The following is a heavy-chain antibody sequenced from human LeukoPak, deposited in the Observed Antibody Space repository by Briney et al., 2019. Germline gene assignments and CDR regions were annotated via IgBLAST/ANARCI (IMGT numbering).Heavy chain of an antibody. Sequence: GGCLRLSCAASGFTFSNYAMHWVRQAPGKGLEWEAVLWHDGTNAYYGDSVKGRFTISRDNSKNTLYLQMDSLRAEDTAVYYCAKDAGAVTNCMDVWGKGTTVTVSS. CDR2: LWHDGTNA. J-gene: IGHJ6*03. CDR3: AKDAGAVTNCMDV. CDR1: GFTFSNYA. D-gene: IGHD6-13*01. V-gene: IGHV3-33*06.